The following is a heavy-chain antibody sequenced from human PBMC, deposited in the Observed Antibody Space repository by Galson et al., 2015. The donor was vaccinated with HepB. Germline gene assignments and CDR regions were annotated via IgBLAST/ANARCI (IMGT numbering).Heavy chain of an antibody. Sequence: SLRLSCAASGFTFSSYAMHWVRQAPGKGLEWVAVISYDGSNKYYADSVKGRFTISRDNSKNTLYLQMNSLRAEDTAVYYCAREGYSGSYFDYWGQGTLVTVSS. D-gene: IGHD1-26*01. V-gene: IGHV3-30*04. CDR3: AREGYSGSYFDY. CDR2: ISYDGSNK. J-gene: IGHJ4*02. CDR1: GFTFSSYA.